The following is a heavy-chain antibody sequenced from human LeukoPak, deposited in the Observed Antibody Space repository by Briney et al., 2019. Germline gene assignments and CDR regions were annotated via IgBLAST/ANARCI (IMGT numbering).Heavy chain of an antibody. J-gene: IGHJ4*02. V-gene: IGHV4-31*03. D-gene: IGHD3-16*02. CDR3: ARGTIYDYVWGSYRYYFDY. CDR2: IYYSGST. CDR1: GGSISSGGYY. Sequence: PSETLSLTCTVSGGSISSGGYYWSWIRQHPGKGLEWIGYIYYSGSTYYNPSLKSRVTISVDTSKNQFSLKLSSVTAADTAVYYCARGTIYDYVWGSYRYYFDYWGQGTLVTVSS.